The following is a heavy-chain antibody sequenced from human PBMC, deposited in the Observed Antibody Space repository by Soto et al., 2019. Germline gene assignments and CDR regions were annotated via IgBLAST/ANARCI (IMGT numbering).Heavy chain of an antibody. CDR1: GGSISSYY. Sequence: SETLSLTCTVSGGSISSYYWSWIRQPPGKGLEWIGYIYYSGSTNYNPSLKSRVTISVDTSKNQFSLKLSSVTAADTAVYYCARDSSPDLYYFDYWGQGTLVTVSS. D-gene: IGHD6-13*01. J-gene: IGHJ4*02. CDR2: IYYSGST. CDR3: ARDSSPDLYYFDY. V-gene: IGHV4-59*01.